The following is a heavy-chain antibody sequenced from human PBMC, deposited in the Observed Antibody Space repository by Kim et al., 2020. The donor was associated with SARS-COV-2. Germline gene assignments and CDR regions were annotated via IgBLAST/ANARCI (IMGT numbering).Heavy chain of an antibody. CDR1: GFTFSSFW. J-gene: IGHJ6*02. D-gene: IGHD2-21*02. Sequence: GGSLRLSCAVSGFTFSSFWMSWVRQAPGKGLEWVANIAPDGSKKYYVDSVRGRFTISRDNAKDSLYLQMNGLRVEDTALYYCVSEDLGYCGGDCHFVWC. V-gene: IGHV3-7*01. CDR3: VSEDLGYCGGDCHFV. CDR2: IAPDGSKK.